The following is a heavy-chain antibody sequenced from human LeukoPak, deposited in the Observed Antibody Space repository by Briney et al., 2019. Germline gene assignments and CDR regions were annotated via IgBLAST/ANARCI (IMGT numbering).Heavy chain of an antibody. CDR2: ISYDGGDP. CDR1: GFTFSSYW. J-gene: IGHJ5*02. CDR3: ARGYSSRLYNWLDP. V-gene: IGHV3-74*01. D-gene: IGHD6-13*01. Sequence: GGSLRLTCAASGFTFSSYWMHWVRQAPGKGLVWVSRISYDGGDPSYADSVKGRFTISRDNAKNTLYLQMNSLTAEDTAVYYCARGYSSRLYNWLDPWGQGTLVTVSS.